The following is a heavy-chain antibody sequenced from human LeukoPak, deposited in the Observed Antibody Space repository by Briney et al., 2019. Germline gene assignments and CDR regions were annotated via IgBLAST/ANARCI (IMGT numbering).Heavy chain of an antibody. Sequence: ASETLSLTCAVYGGSFSGYYWSWIRQPPGKGLEWIGEINHSGSTNYNPSLKSRVTISVDTSKNQFSLKLSSVTAADTAVYYCASALFTSIAAAVDAFDIWGQGAMVTVSS. J-gene: IGHJ3*02. CDR3: ASALFTSIAAAVDAFDI. CDR1: GGSFSGYY. V-gene: IGHV4-34*01. D-gene: IGHD6-13*01. CDR2: INHSGST.